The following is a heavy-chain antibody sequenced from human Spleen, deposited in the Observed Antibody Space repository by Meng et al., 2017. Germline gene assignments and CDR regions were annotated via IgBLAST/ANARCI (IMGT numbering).Heavy chain of an antibody. D-gene: IGHD6-25*01. CDR2: INPGGCTT. Sequence: ASVKVSCKASEYTFTTYYLHWVRQAPGQGLEWMAIINPGGCTTTYAQKFQGRVTMTSDTSTSTVYRELSSLRSEDTAMYYCARDEDISAAGKLFGDYWGQGTLVTVSS. CDR3: ARDEDISAAGKLFGDY. V-gene: IGHV1-46*01. J-gene: IGHJ4*02. CDR1: EYTFTTYY.